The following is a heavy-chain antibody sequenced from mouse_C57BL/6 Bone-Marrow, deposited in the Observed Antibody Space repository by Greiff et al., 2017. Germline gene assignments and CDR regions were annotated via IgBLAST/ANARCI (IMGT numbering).Heavy chain of an antibody. CDR2: IRNKANNHAT. V-gene: IGHV6-6*01. J-gene: IGHJ4*01. CDR1: GFTFSDAW. D-gene: IGHD2-3*01. CDR3: TKGDGYCYAMDY. Sequence: EVNVVESGGGLVQPGGSMKLSCAASGFTFSDAWMDWVRQSPEKGLEWVAEIRNKANNHATYYAESVKGRFTISRDDSKSSVYLQMNSLRAEDTGIYYCTKGDGYCYAMDYWGQGTSVTVSS.